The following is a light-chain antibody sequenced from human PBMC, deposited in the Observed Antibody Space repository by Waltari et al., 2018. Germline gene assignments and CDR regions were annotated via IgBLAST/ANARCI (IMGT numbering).Light chain of an antibody. CDR3: QQHYTTPFT. Sequence: DIVMTQSPDSLAVSLGERATINCKSNQSVLYSSDNKNYLAWYQQKPGQPPKLLFYWASTRESGVPDRFSGSGSGTDFTLTISSLQAEDVAVYYCQQHYTTPFTFGPGTTVDIK. V-gene: IGKV4-1*01. CDR1: QSVLYSSDNKNY. CDR2: WAS. J-gene: IGKJ3*01.